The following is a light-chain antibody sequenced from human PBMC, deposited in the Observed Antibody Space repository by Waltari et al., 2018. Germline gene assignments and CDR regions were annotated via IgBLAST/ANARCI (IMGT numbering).Light chain of an antibody. Sequence: EIVLTQSPGTLSLSPGERATLSCRASQRVSSNYLAWYQQKPGQAPRVLIYGASTRATGIPDRFSGSGSGTDFTLTISRLAPEDFAVYYCQQYGSSRSFGQGTKVEIK. J-gene: IGKJ1*01. CDR3: QQYGSSRS. CDR1: QRVSSNY. V-gene: IGKV3-20*01. CDR2: GAS.